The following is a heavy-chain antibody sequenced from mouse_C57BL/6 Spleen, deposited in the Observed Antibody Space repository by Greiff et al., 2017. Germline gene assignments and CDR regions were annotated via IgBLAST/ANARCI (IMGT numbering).Heavy chain of an antibody. CDR3: AVYGNCARAWFSY. CDR1: GFTFSDYY. CDR2: INYDGSST. V-gene: IGHV5-16*01. Sequence: EVQRVESEGGLVQPGSSMKLSCTASGFTFSDYYMAWVRQVPEKGLEWVANINYDGSSTYYLDSLKSRLNISRDNAKNIPYLQMSSLKSEDTATYYGAVYGNCARAWFSYWGQGTLVTVSA. J-gene: IGHJ3*01. D-gene: IGHD2-10*02.